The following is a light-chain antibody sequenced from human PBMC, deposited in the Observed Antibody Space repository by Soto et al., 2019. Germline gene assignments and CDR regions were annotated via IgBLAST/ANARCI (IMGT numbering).Light chain of an antibody. Sequence: QSALNQPASVSWSPGQAITISCTGNSSVVGGYNYVSWYRQHPGRAPKLMIYDVSNRPSGVSNRFSGSKSGNTASLTISGLQAEDEADYYCSSYTRSSTYVFGTGTKVTVL. V-gene: IGLV2-14*01. CDR1: SSVVGGYNY. J-gene: IGLJ1*01. CDR3: SSYTRSSTYV. CDR2: DVS.